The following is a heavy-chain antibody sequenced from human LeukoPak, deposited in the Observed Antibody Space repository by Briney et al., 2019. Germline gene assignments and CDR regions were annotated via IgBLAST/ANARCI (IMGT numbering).Heavy chain of an antibody. J-gene: IGHJ3*02. CDR3: ARAVAGVLGAFDI. CDR1: GGSISSYY. CDR2: IYYSGST. Sequence: SETLSLTCTVSGGSISSYYWSWIRQPPGKGLEWIGYIYYSGSTDYNPSLKSRVTISVDTSQNQFSLKLSSVTAADTAVYYCARAVAGVLGAFDIWGPGTMVTVSS. V-gene: IGHV4-59*01. D-gene: IGHD6-19*01.